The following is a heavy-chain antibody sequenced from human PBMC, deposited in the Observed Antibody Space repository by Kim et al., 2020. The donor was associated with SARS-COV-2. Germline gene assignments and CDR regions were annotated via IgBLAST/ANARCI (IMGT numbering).Heavy chain of an antibody. V-gene: IGHV3-74*01. J-gene: IGHJ6*02. CDR3: ARGMFASGFDV. CDR1: GFTLNTYW. CDR2: INTGGSST. D-gene: IGHD3-10*02. Sequence: GGSLRLSCVASGFTLNTYWINWVRQAPGKGLVWVSRINTGGSSTHHADAVKGRFTMSRDNAGNTVILQMHSLRAEDTAVYYCARGMFASGFDVWGQGTTVTISS.